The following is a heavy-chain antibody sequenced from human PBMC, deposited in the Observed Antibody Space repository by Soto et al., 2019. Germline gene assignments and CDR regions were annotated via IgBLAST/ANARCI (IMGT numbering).Heavy chain of an antibody. V-gene: IGHV1-8*01. CDR2: MNPNSGNT. CDR1: GYTFTSYD. CDR3: ARSPYSDYSNYYYYSYMDV. Sequence: ASVKVSCKASGYTFTSYDINWVRQATGQGLEWMGWMNPNSGNTGYAQKFQGRVTMTRNTSISTAYMELSSLRSEDTAVYYCARSPYSDYSNYYYYSYMDVWGKGTKVTVSS. J-gene: IGHJ6*03. D-gene: IGHD4-4*01.